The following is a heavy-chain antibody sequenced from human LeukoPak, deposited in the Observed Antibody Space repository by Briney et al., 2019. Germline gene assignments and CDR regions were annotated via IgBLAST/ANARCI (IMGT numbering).Heavy chain of an antibody. V-gene: IGHV1-2*02. Sequence: ASVKVSCKASGYTFTGYYMHWVRHAPGQGLEWMGWINPNGGGTNYAQKFQGRVTMTRDTSISTAYMELSRLRSDDTAVYYCAREEDCSSTSCDLDYWGQGTLVTVSS. D-gene: IGHD2-2*01. CDR2: INPNGGGT. J-gene: IGHJ4*02. CDR3: AREEDCSSTSCDLDY. CDR1: GYTFTGYY.